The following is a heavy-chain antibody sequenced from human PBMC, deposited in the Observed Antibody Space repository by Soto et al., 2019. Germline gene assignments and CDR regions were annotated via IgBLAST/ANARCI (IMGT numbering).Heavy chain of an antibody. CDR2: IYPGDSDT. D-gene: IGHD1-26*01. CDR1: GYGFSSYW. Sequence: GESLKISCKGSGYGFSSYWVAWVRQMPGKGLEWMGIIYPGDSDTKYSPSFQGQVTISADRSISTAYLQWSSLKASDTAMYYCARPVAYSGSYYFDYWGQETLVTVSS. CDR3: ARPVAYSGSYYFDY. J-gene: IGHJ4*02. V-gene: IGHV5-51*01.